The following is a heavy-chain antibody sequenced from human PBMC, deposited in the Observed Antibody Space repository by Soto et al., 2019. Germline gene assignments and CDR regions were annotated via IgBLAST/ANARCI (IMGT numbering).Heavy chain of an antibody. V-gene: IGHV3-30*03. CDR2: ISSDGHHQ. CDR1: GFTFNGYA. J-gene: IGHJ4*02. CDR3: SRGTYYPQSSGLHADY. Sequence: GSLRLSCSTPGFTFNGYAMDWVRQGPGQGLEWVAMISSDGHHQFYVDNLRGRFTVSRDNSKNTLFLQMNSLRPEDTAVYYCSRGTYYPQSSGLHADYWGPGTVVTVSS. D-gene: IGHD3-22*01.